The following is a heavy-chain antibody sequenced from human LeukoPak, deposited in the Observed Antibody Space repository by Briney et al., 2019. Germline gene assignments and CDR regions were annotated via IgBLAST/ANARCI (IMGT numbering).Heavy chain of an antibody. D-gene: IGHD6-13*01. Sequence: GGSLRLSCAASGFTFSSYAMSWVRQAPGKGLEWVSAISGSGGSIYYADSVKGRFTISRDNSKNTLYLQMNSLRAEDTAVYYCARGGSSWYGGTFDYWGQGTLVTVSS. CDR3: ARGGSSWYGGTFDY. V-gene: IGHV3-23*01. CDR2: ISGSGGSI. J-gene: IGHJ4*02. CDR1: GFTFSSYA.